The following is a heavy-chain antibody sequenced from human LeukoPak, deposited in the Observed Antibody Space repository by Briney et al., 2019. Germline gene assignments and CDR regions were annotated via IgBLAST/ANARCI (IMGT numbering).Heavy chain of an antibody. D-gene: IGHD2-15*01. V-gene: IGHV3-11*06. Sequence: GGSLRLSCAASGFIFSDYYMSWIRPAPGGGREWVSYISGDTTYRSYADSVKGRFTVSRDNAKNSLYLQMISLRAEDTAVYYCARALRGFYFNYWGQGTLVTVSS. CDR1: GFIFSDYY. CDR3: ARALRGFYFNY. CDR2: ISGDTTYR. J-gene: IGHJ4*02.